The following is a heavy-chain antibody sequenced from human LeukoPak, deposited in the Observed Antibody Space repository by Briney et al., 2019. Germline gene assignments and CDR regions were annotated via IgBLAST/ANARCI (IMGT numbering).Heavy chain of an antibody. J-gene: IGHJ6*02. CDR2: ISYDGSNK. Sequence: PGRSLRLSCAASGFTFSTCTMHWVRQVPGKGLEWVAVISYDGSNKDSRDSVKGRFTISRDNSKNTLYLQMNSLRAEDTAVYYCAKGVVAATRPRKDYYYYGMDVWGQGTTVTVSS. CDR1: GFTFSTCT. D-gene: IGHD2-15*01. V-gene: IGHV3-30-3*01. CDR3: AKGVVAATRPRKDYYYYGMDV.